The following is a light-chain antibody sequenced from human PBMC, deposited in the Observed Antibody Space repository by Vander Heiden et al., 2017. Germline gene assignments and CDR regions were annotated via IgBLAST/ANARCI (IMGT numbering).Light chain of an antibody. Sequence: DIQMTQSPSSMSASVGDRVTITCQASQDIGNDLNWYQQKPGKAPKLLIYDASNLETGVPSRFSGSGSGTDFTFTISSLQPEDIATYYCQQYDNLPYTFGQGTKLEIK. J-gene: IGKJ2*01. V-gene: IGKV1-33*01. CDR2: DAS. CDR3: QQYDNLPYT. CDR1: QDIGND.